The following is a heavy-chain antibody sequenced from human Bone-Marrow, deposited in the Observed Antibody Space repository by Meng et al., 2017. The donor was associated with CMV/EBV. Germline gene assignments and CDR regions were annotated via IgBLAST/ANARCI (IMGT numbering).Heavy chain of an antibody. J-gene: IGHJ5*02. Sequence: ASVKVSCKASGYTFTSYGISWVRQAPGQGLEWMGWISAYNGNTNYAQKLQGRVTLTTDTSTSTAYMELRSLRSDDTAVYYCARPGDSSGSMEFDPWGQGTLVTVSS. CDR2: ISAYNGNT. V-gene: IGHV1-18*01. D-gene: IGHD3-22*01. CDR1: GYTFTSYG. CDR3: ARPGDSSGSMEFDP.